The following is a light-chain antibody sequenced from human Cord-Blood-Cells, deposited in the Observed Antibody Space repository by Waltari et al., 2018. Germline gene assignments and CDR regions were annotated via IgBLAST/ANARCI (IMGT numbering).Light chain of an antibody. V-gene: IGLV2-18*02. CDR1: SSDVGSYNR. CDR3: SSYTSSSTFV. CDR2: AVS. Sequence: QSALTQPPSVSGSPGQSVTISCTGTSSDVGSYNRVPWYQQPPGTAPKLMIYAVSNRPSGVPDRFSGSKSGNTASLTISGLQAEDEADYYCSSYTSSSTFVFGGGTKLTVL. J-gene: IGLJ2*01.